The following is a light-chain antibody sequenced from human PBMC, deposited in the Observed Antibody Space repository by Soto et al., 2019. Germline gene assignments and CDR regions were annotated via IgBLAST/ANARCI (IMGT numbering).Light chain of an antibody. CDR1: SSDVGGYNY. CDR3: SSYTSSSTLV. J-gene: IGLJ2*01. CDR2: DVD. Sequence: QSALTQPASVSGSPGQSITISCTGTSSDVGGYNYVSWYQQHPGKAPKLIIYDVDGRPSGVSNRFSGFKSVSTASLAISGLQAEDEADYYGSSYTSSSTLVFGGGTKRTVL. V-gene: IGLV2-14*03.